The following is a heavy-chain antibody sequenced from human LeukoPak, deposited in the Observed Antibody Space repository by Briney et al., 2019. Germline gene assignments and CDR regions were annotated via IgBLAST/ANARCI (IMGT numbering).Heavy chain of an antibody. D-gene: IGHD3-22*01. V-gene: IGHV4-34*01. J-gene: IGHJ4*02. CDR2: INHSGST. CDR3: ARRAADYYDSSGYYLDY. Sequence: PSETLSLTCAVYGGSFSGYYWSWIRQPPGKGLEWIGEINHSGSTNYNPSLKSRVTISVDTSKNQFSLKLSSVTAADTAVYYCARRAADYYDSSGYYLDYWGQGTLVTVSS. CDR1: GGSFSGYY.